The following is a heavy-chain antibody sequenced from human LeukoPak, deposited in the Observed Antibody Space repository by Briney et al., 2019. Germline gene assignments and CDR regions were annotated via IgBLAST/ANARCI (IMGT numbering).Heavy chain of an antibody. J-gene: IGHJ5*02. Sequence: GGPLRLSCAASGFTFSSYAMHWVRQAPGKGLEWVAVISYDGSNEYYADSVKGRFTISRDNSKNTLYLQMNSLRAEDTAVYYCARDGPTNWFDPWGQGTLVTVSS. CDR3: ARDGPTNWFDP. CDR1: GFTFSSYA. V-gene: IGHV3-30-3*01. CDR2: ISYDGSNE.